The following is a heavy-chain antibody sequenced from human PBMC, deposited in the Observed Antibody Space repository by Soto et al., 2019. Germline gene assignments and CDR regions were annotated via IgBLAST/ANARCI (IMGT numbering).Heavy chain of an antibody. CDR3: ARPYGSGSYYPYYFDY. D-gene: IGHD3-10*01. Sequence: GGSLRLSCAASGFTFSDYYMSWIRQAPGKGLEWVSYISSSGSTIYYADSVKGRFTISRDNAKNSLYLQMNSLRAEDTAVYYCARPYGSGSYYPYYFDYWGQGTLVTVSS. CDR1: GFTFSDYY. J-gene: IGHJ4*02. V-gene: IGHV3-11*01. CDR2: ISSSGSTI.